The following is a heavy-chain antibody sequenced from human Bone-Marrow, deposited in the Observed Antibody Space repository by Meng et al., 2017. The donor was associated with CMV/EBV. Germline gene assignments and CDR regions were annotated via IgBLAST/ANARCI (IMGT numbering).Heavy chain of an antibody. CDR1: GYTFTGYY. J-gene: IGHJ4*02. Sequence: ASVTVSCKASGYTFTGYYMHWVRQAPGQGLEWMGWINPNSGGTNYAQKFQGRVTMTRDTSIRTAYMERNKLRADDTAVNYWARKATFLVGATGYWGQGTLVTVSS. CDR2: INPNSGGT. CDR3: ARKATFLVGATGY. V-gene: IGHV1-2*02. D-gene: IGHD1-26*01.